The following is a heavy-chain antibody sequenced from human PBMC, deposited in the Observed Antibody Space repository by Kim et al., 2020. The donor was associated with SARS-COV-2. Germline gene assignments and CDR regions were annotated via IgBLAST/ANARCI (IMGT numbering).Heavy chain of an antibody. J-gene: IGHJ4*02. CDR3: ATRVGYYYDSSGYYQT. CDR2: INPSGGST. Sequence: ASVKVSCKASGYTFTSYYMHWVRQAPGQGLEWMGIINPSGGSTSYAQKFQGRVTMTRDTSTSTVYMELSSLRSEDTAVYYCATRVGYYYDSSGYYQTWGQGTLVTVSS. D-gene: IGHD3-22*01. V-gene: IGHV1-46*01. CDR1: GYTFTSYY.